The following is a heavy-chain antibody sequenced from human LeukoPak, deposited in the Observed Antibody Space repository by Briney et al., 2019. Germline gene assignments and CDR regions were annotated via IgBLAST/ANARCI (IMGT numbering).Heavy chain of an antibody. CDR3: ARVRYGDLDC. CDR1: GFTFSSYW. V-gene: IGHV3-7*01. D-gene: IGHD4-17*01. CDR2: IKQDGSEK. Sequence: GGSLRLSCAASGFTFSSYWMAWVRQAPGKGLEWVANIKQDGSEKYYVDSVEGRCTSSRGNAKISLTLQRMTLRADDSAVYYGARVRYGDLDCWGQGTLVTVSS. J-gene: IGHJ4*02.